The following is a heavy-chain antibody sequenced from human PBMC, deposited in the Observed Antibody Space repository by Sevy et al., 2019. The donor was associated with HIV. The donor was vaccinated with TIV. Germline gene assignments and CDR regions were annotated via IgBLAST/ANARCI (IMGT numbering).Heavy chain of an antibody. CDR2: LNSNTGNT. CDR3: GGVSGWYLRYGMDV. J-gene: IGHJ6*02. D-gene: IGHD6-19*01. Sequence: ASVKVSCKASGFTFASYDIYWVRQATGQGLESMGWLNSNTGNTGFAQKFQGRVTMTRNTSITTAYMELSNLRSEDTAVYYCGGVSGWYLRYGMDVWGQGTTVTVSS. CDR1: GFTFASYD. V-gene: IGHV1-8*02.